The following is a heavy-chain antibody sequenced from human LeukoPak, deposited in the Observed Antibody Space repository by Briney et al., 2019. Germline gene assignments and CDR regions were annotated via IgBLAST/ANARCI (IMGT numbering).Heavy chain of an antibody. Sequence: PGGSLRLSCVASGFTFSTYSMNWVRQAPGKGLEWVSSISSGGTYIHYGDSVRGRFAIARDNAENTLHLQMNSLRAEDTAVYYCARDLGYCSGGSCYDLFDYWGQGTLVTVSS. CDR3: ARDLGYCSGGSCYDLFDY. D-gene: IGHD2-15*01. V-gene: IGHV3-21*01. CDR1: GFTFSTYS. J-gene: IGHJ4*02. CDR2: ISSGGTYI.